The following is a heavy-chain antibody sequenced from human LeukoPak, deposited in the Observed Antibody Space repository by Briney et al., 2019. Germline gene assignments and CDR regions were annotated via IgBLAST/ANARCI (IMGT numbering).Heavy chain of an antibody. Sequence: SETLSLTCAVYGGSFSGYYWSWIRQPPGKGLEWIGEINHSGSTNYNPSLKSRVTISVDTSKNQFSLKLSSVTAADTAVYYCAREQGYSRSQYFQHWGQGTLVTVSS. D-gene: IGHD6-13*01. CDR3: AREQGYSRSQYFQH. V-gene: IGHV4-34*01. CDR1: GGSFSGYY. J-gene: IGHJ1*01. CDR2: INHSGST.